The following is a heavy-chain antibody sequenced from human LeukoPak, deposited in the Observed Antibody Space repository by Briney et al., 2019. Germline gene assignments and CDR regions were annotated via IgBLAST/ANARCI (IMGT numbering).Heavy chain of an antibody. Sequence: SETLSLTCGVSGASISSGGDSWSWIRQPPGKGLEWIGYIYHGGSTYYNPSLKSRVTISVDSPKNQFSLRLSSVTAADTAMYYCARGGLGVGAIRIDCWGQGTLVTVSS. CDR3: ARGGLGVGAIRIDC. CDR1: GASISSGGDS. V-gene: IGHV4-30-2*01. CDR2: IYHGGST. D-gene: IGHD1-26*01. J-gene: IGHJ4*02.